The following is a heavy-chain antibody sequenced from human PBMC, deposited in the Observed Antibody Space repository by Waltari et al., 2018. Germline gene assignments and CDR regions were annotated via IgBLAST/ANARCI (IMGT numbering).Heavy chain of an antibody. Sequence: HVQLQESGPGLVKPSRTLSLTCAVPGGPIRLSNWCVWVRQPPGMCLTWIGEIYHSGSTNYNPSLKSRVNISVDKSKNQFSLKLRSVTAADTAVYYCAGDYGDSRIGDYWGQGTLVTVSS. CDR1: GGPIRLSNW. V-gene: IGHV4-4*02. D-gene: IGHD4-17*01. CDR3: AGDYGDSRIGDY. CDR2: IYHSGST. J-gene: IGHJ4*02.